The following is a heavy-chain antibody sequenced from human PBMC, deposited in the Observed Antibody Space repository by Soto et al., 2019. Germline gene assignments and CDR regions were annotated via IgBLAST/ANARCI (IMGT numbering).Heavy chain of an antibody. J-gene: IGHJ4*02. CDR2: IYYSGNT. V-gene: IGHV4-59*01. D-gene: IGHD6-13*01. CDR3: ARDRVGGAAAYDH. CDR1: GGSISSYY. Sequence: QVQLQESGPGLVKPAETLSLTCTVSGGSISSYYWSWIRQPPGKGLEWIGYIYYSGNTNYNPSLKSRGPISVYPSKTQSSLKLSSVTAADTAVYYCARDRVGGAAAYDHWGQGTLVTVSS.